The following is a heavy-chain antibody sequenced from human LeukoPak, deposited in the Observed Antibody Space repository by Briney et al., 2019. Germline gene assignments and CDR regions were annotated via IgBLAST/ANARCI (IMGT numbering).Heavy chain of an antibody. CDR2: ISGSGGST. CDR3: AKESRYYYGSGSFSSQFDY. D-gene: IGHD3-10*01. CDR1: GFTFSGYA. V-gene: IGHV3-23*01. J-gene: IGHJ4*02. Sequence: GGSLRLSCAASGFTFSGYAMSWVRQAPGKGLEWVSTISGSGGSTYYADSGKGRFTSSRDNSKNTLSLQMNNLRAEDTAVYYCAKESRYYYGSGSFSSQFDYWGQGNLVTVSS.